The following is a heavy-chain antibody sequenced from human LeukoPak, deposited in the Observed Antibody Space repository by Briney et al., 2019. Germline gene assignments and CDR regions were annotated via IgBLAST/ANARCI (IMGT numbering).Heavy chain of an antibody. D-gene: IGHD6-13*01. CDR3: AKGYSSSWYVRLWDY. Sequence: GGSLRLSCAASGFTFSSYGMHWVRQAPGKGLEWVAVISYDGSNKYYADSVKGRFTISRDNSKNTLYPQMNSLRAEDTAVYYCAKGYSSSWYVRLWDYWGQGTLVTVSS. V-gene: IGHV3-30*18. CDR2: ISYDGSNK. J-gene: IGHJ4*02. CDR1: GFTFSSYG.